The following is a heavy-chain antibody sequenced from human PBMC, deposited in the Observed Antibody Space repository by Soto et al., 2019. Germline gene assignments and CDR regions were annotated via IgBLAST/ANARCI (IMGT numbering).Heavy chain of an antibody. CDR1: GGSFSGYY. J-gene: IGHJ6*02. V-gene: IGHV4-34*01. CDR3: ARGIGGAYYSYSGMDV. CDR2: INHSGST. Sequence: SETLSLTCAVYGGSFSGYYWSWIRQPPGKGLEWIGEINHSGSTNYNPSLKSRVTISVDTSKNQFSLKLSSVTAADTAVYYCARGIGGAYYSYSGMDVWGQGTTVTVSS. D-gene: IGHD1-26*01.